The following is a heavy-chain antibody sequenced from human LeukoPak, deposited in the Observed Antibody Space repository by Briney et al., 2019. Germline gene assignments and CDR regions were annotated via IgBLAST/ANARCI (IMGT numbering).Heavy chain of an antibody. CDR3: ARERWEPHDAFDI. D-gene: IGHD1-26*01. J-gene: IGHJ3*02. CDR2: INPNSGGT. Sequence: ASVKVSCKASGYTFTGHYMHWVRQAPGQGLEWMGWINPNSGGTNYAQKFQGRVTMTRDTSISTAYMELSRLRSDDTAVYYCARERWEPHDAFDIWGQGTMVTVSS. CDR1: GYTFTGHY. V-gene: IGHV1-2*02.